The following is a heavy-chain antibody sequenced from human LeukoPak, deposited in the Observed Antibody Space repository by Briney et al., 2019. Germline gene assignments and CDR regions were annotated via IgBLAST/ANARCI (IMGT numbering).Heavy chain of an antibody. J-gene: IGHJ4*02. Sequence: ASVKVSCKASGYTFTGYYMHWVRQAPGQGLEWMGRINPNSGGTNYAQKFQGRVTMTRDTSISTAYMELSSLRSDDTAVYYCARLRDSSSYYFDYWGQGTLVTVSS. CDR1: GYTFTGYY. V-gene: IGHV1-2*06. CDR2: INPNSGGT. CDR3: ARLRDSSSYYFDY.